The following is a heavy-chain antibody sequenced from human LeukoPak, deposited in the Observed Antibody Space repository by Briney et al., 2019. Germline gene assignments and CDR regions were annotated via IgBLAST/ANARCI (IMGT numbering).Heavy chain of an antibody. D-gene: IGHD4-11*01. Sequence: SETLSLTCTVSGGSISSYYWSWIRQIPGKGLEWIGYIHYSGSTNYNSSLKSRVTISVDTSKNQFSLKLSSVTAADTAVYYCARHGGDYSTDYWGQGTLATVSS. J-gene: IGHJ4*02. CDR3: ARHGGDYSTDY. V-gene: IGHV4-59*08. CDR2: IHYSGST. CDR1: GGSISSYY.